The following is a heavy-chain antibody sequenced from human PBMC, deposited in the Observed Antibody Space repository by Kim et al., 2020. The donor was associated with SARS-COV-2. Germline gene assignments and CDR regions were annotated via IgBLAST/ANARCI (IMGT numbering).Heavy chain of an antibody. Sequence: ASVKVSCKASGYTFTSYDINWVRQATGQGLEWMGWMNPNSGNTGYAQKFQGRVTITRNTSISTAYMELSSLRSDDTAVYYCARKGLNTSGWHAFDIWGQGTVVTVSS. J-gene: IGHJ3*02. V-gene: IGHV1-8*01. CDR3: ARKGLNTSGWHAFDI. CDR1: GYTFTSYD. CDR2: MNPNSGNT. D-gene: IGHD6-19*01.